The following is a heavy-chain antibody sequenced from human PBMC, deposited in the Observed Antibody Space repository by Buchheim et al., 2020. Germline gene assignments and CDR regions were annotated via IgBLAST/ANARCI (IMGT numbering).Heavy chain of an antibody. Sequence: EVQLVESGGGLVKPGGSLRLSCAASGFTFSNAWMSWVRQAPGKGLEWVGRIKSKTDGGTTDYAAPVKGRFTIPRDDSKNTLYLQMNSLKTEDTAVYYCTTEGPGELSLYRLCFDYWGQGTL. CDR2: IKSKTDGGTT. J-gene: IGHJ4*02. CDR1: GFTFSNAW. V-gene: IGHV3-15*01. CDR3: TTEGPGELSLYRLCFDY. D-gene: IGHD3-16*02.